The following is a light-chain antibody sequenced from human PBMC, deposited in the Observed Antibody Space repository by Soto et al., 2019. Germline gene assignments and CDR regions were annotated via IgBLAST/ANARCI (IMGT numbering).Light chain of an antibody. J-gene: IGKJ1*01. Sequence: EIVLTQSPGTMSLSPGERATLACRASQSVSSSYLAWYQHKPGQAPRLLIYGASRRPTGIPDRISGSASGTDFTLTISRLEPEDFAVYYCQQYSSSPQTLGQGNKVEIK. CDR1: QSVSSSY. CDR3: QQYSSSPQT. CDR2: GAS. V-gene: IGKV3-20*01.